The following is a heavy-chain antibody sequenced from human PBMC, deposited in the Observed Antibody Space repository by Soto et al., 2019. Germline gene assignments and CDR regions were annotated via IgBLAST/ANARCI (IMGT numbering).Heavy chain of an antibody. CDR2: IYYSGST. CDR3: ARHGLGYYYDSSGYENTYYFDY. Sequence: QLQLQESGPGLVKPSETLSLTCTVSGGSISSSSYYWGWIRQPPGKGLEWIGSIYYSGSTYYNPSLKSRVTISVDTSKNQFSLKLRSVTAADTAVYYCARHGLGYYYDSSGYENTYYFDYWGQGTLVTVSS. CDR1: GGSISSSSYY. J-gene: IGHJ4*02. V-gene: IGHV4-39*01. D-gene: IGHD3-22*01.